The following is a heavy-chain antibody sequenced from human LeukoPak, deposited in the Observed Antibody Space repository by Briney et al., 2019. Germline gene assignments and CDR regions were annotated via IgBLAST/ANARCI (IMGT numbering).Heavy chain of an antibody. CDR2: INSDGSDT. CDR3: TGGGSIEVTGY. CDR1: GFAFSSYW. D-gene: IGHD2-21*02. J-gene: IGHJ4*02. V-gene: IGHV3-74*01. Sequence: GGSLRLSCAASGFAFSSYWMNWVRQAPGKGLVWVSQINSDGSDTTYADSVKGRFTISRDNAKNTLYLQKNSLRAGDTAVYYYTGGGSIEVTGYWGQGTLVTVSS.